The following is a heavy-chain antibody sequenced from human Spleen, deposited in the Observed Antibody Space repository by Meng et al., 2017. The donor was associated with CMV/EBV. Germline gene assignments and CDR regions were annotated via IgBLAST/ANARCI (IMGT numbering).Heavy chain of an antibody. Sequence: GESLKISCAASGFTFSSYWMHWVRQAPGKGLEWVAFIRYDGSNKYYADSVKGRFTISRDNSKNTLYLQMNSLRAEDTAVYYCAKDGSYYDFWSGYSGPHFYYYYYGMDVWGQGTTVTVSS. D-gene: IGHD3-3*01. V-gene: IGHV3-30*02. CDR2: IRYDGSNK. CDR1: GFTFSSYW. CDR3: AKDGSYYDFWSGYSGPHFYYYYYGMDV. J-gene: IGHJ6*02.